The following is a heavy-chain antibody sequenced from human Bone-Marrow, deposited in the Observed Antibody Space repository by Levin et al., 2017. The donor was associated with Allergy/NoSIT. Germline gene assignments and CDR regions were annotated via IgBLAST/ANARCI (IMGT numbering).Heavy chain of an antibody. Sequence: GGSLRLSCAASGLIFSNYAMNWVRQAPGKGLEWVSQISGSGSNTHYADSVRGRFTFSRDNSNNTVYLQMNSLRADDTAVYYCAGYATSGYHSPFDYWGQGTLVTVSS. CDR1: GLIFSNYA. V-gene: IGHV3-23*01. CDR3: AGYATSGYHSPFDY. D-gene: IGHD3-22*01. J-gene: IGHJ4*02. CDR2: ISGSGSNT.